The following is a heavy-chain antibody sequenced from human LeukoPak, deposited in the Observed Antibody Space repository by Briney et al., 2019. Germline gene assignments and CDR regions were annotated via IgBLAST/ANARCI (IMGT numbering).Heavy chain of an antibody. CDR3: ARGNLERALDFDY. CDR1: GYTFTNYY. Sequence: ASVKVSCKASGYTFTNYYIHWVRQAPGQGLEWMGLINPGGDNTDYAQNFQGRVTMTRDTSTSTVYMGLSSLRSEDTAVYYCARGNLERALDFDYWGQGTLVTVSS. CDR2: INPGGDNT. J-gene: IGHJ4*02. V-gene: IGHV1-46*01. D-gene: IGHD1-1*01.